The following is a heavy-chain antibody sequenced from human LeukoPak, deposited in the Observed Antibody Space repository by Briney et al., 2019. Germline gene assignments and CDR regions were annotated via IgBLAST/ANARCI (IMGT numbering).Heavy chain of an antibody. J-gene: IGHJ4*02. CDR3: ARGAGTTVVTPFDY. CDR1: GFTFSSYA. D-gene: IGHD4-23*01. V-gene: IGHV3-30-3*01. Sequence: GGSLRLSCAASGFTFSSYAMHWVRQAPGKGLEWVAVISYDGSNKYYADSVKGRFTISRDNSKTTLYLQMNSLRAEDTAVYYCARGAGTTVVTPFDYWGQGTLVTVSS. CDR2: ISYDGSNK.